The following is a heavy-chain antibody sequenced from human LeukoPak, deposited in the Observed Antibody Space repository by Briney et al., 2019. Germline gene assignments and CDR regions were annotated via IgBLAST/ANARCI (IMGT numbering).Heavy chain of an antibody. Sequence: GGSLRLSCAASGFTFSSYSMNWVRQAPGRGLEWVSSISSSSSYIYYADSVKGRFTISRDNSKNTLYLQMNSLRAEDTAVYYCAKDRDTAMASPFDYWGLGTLVTVSS. CDR1: GFTFSSYS. D-gene: IGHD5-18*01. CDR3: AKDRDTAMASPFDY. J-gene: IGHJ4*02. CDR2: ISSSSSYI. V-gene: IGHV3-21*04.